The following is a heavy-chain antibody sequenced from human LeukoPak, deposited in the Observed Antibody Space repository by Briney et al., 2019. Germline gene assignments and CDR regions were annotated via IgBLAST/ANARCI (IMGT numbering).Heavy chain of an antibody. CDR1: GFTFSSYG. V-gene: IGHV3-30*18. Sequence: PGGSLRLSCAASGFTFSSYGMHWVRQAPGKGLEWVAFISYDGSNKFYADSVQGRFTISRDNSRNTLYLQMNSLRVDDTAVYYCAKDARRYSGWYFFDHWGQGTLVTVSS. D-gene: IGHD6-19*01. J-gene: IGHJ4*02. CDR2: ISYDGSNK. CDR3: AKDARRYSGWYFFDH.